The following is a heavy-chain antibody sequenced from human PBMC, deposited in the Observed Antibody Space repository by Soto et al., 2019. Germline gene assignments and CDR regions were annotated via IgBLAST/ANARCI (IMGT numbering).Heavy chain of an antibody. CDR2: INAGNGNT. J-gene: IGHJ5*02. CDR3: ARERMLPDRRFDP. CDR1: GYTFTSYA. Sequence: QVQLVQSGAEEKKPGASVKVSCKASGYTFTSYAMHWVRQAPGQRLEWMGWINAGNGNTKYSQKFQGRVXITXDXFASTAYMELSSLRSEDTAVYYCARERMLPDRRFDPWGQGTLVTVSS. D-gene: IGHD2-15*01. V-gene: IGHV1-3*05.